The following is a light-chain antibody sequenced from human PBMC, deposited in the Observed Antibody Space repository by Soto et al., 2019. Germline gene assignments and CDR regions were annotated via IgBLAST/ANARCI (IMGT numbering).Light chain of an antibody. Sequence: EIVLTQSPATLSLSPGERATLSCRASQSVSSYLAWYQQKPGQAPRLLIYDASNRATGIPARFRGSGSGTDFTLTISSLEPEDFAAYYCQQRSNYGRTFGGGTKVEIK. V-gene: IGKV3-11*01. CDR2: DAS. J-gene: IGKJ4*01. CDR3: QQRSNYGRT. CDR1: QSVSSY.